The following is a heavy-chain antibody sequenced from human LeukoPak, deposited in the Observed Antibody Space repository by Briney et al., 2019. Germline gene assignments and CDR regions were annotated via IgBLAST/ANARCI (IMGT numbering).Heavy chain of an antibody. D-gene: IGHD2-21*02. CDR3: TTDVNRFMVTASS. V-gene: IGHV3-15*01. J-gene: IGHJ5*02. Sequence: PGGSLRLSCAASGFTFSKVWMTWVRRAPGKGLEWVGRIRSKTDGGASEYAAPVKGRFSISRDDSNNTLYLEMISLKAEDTAIYYCTTDVNRFMVTASSWGQGTLVTVSS. CDR1: GFTFSKVW. CDR2: IRSKTDGGAS.